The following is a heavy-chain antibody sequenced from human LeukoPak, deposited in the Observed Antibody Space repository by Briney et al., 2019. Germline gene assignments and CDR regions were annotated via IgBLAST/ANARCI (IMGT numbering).Heavy chain of an antibody. CDR3: AKVYSGYDWYFDL. J-gene: IGHJ2*01. CDR1: GLTFSSYV. D-gene: IGHD5-12*01. V-gene: IGHV3-23*01. Sequence: GGSLRLSCAASGLTFSSYVMSWVRQVPGKGLEWVSGISGSDGVTYYADSVKGRFTISRDNSKNTLYLQMNSLRAEDTAVYYCAKVYSGYDWYFDLWGRGTLVTVSS. CDR2: ISGSDGVT.